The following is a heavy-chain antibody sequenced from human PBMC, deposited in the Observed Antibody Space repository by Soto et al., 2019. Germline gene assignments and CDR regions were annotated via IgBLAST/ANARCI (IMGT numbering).Heavy chain of an antibody. D-gene: IGHD6-19*01. CDR1: GFTFSSYW. J-gene: IGHJ4*02. V-gene: IGHV3-7*01. Sequence: EVQLVESGGGLVQPGGSLRLSCAASGFTFSSYWMSWVRQAPGKGLEWVANIKQDGSETYYVASVKGRFTISRDNAKNSLFLQMNSLRAEDTAVYYCARVGSGWYEDYDHWGQGTRVTVSS. CDR3: ARVGSGWYEDYDH. CDR2: IKQDGSET.